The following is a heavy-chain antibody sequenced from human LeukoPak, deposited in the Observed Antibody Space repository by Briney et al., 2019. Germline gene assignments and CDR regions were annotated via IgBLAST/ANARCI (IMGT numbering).Heavy chain of an antibody. CDR3: ARHADPYSSGWYNYFDY. Sequence: GESLKISCKGSGYSFTSYWIGWVRQMPGKGLEWMGIIYPGDSDTRYSPSFQGQVTISADKSISTAYLQWSSLKASDTAMYYCARHADPYSSGWYNYFDYWGQGTLVTVSS. CDR2: IYPGDSDT. CDR1: GYSFTSYW. V-gene: IGHV5-51*01. D-gene: IGHD6-19*01. J-gene: IGHJ4*02.